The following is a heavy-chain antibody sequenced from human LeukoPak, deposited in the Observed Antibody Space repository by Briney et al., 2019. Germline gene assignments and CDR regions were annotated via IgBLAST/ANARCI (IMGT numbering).Heavy chain of an antibody. D-gene: IGHD4-17*01. J-gene: IGHJ3*02. CDR2: IFPGGGEI. V-gene: IGHV3-23*01. CDR1: GFTFSTFA. Sequence: GGSLRLSCAASGFTFSTFAMIWVRQPPGKGLEWVSSIFPGGGEIHYADSVKGRFTISRDNSKNTLYLQMNSLRAEDTAVYYCARGFMTTVTTVDAFDIWGQGTMVTVSS. CDR3: ARGFMTTVTTVDAFDI.